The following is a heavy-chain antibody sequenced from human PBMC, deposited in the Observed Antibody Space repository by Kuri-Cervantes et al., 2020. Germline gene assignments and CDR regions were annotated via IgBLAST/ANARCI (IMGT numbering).Heavy chain of an antibody. CDR3: ARDDGMGATDY. CDR2: IYYSGSA. J-gene: IGHJ4*02. CDR1: GGSITSSSYY. Sequence: SETLSLTCIVSGGSITSSSYYWGWIRQPPGKGLEWIGNIYYSGSAYYNPSLKSRVTISVDTSKNQFSLKLSSVTAADTAVYYCARDDGMGATDYWGQGTLVTVSS. D-gene: IGHD1-26*01. V-gene: IGHV4-39*07.